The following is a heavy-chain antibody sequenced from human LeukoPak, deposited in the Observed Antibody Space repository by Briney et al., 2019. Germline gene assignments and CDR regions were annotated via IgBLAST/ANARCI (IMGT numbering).Heavy chain of an antibody. CDR3: ARDIDYAGSY. CDR1: GFTFSSYG. Sequence: GGSLRLSCAASGFTFSSYGMHWVRQAPGKGLVWVSRIYTDGSGISYADSVKGRFTISRDNAKNTLYLQMNSLRAEDTAVYYCARDIDYAGSYWGQGTLVAVSS. D-gene: IGHD4-23*01. CDR2: IYTDGSGI. V-gene: IGHV3-74*01. J-gene: IGHJ4*02.